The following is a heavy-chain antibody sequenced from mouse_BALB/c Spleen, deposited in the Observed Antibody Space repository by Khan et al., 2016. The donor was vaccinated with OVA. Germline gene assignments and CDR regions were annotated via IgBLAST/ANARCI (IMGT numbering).Heavy chain of an antibody. CDR1: GYTFTNYG. CDR3: ARPPYFSYVMGY. J-gene: IGHJ4*01. Sequence: QIQLVQSGPELKKPGETVKISCKASGYTFTNYGMNWVKQAPGKGLKWMGWINTYTGEPPYADDFKGRFAFSLETSANTAYLQINNLKNEDTATYFFARPPYFSYVMGYWGQGTSVTVSS. V-gene: IGHV9-3-1*01. D-gene: IGHD2-10*01. CDR2: INTYTGEP.